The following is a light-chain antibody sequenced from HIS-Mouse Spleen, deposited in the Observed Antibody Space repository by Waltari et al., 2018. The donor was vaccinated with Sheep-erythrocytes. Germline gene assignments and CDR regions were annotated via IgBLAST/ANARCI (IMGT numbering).Light chain of an antibody. Sequence: QSALTQPRSASGSPGQSVTISCTGTSSDVGGYRYVSWYQQHPGKAPKLMIYDVSKRPSGVPDRFSGSKSGNTASLTISWLQAEDEADYYCCSYAGSYTLVFGGGTKLTVL. CDR3: CSYAGSYTLV. J-gene: IGLJ2*01. CDR2: DVS. CDR1: SSDVGGYRY. V-gene: IGLV2-11*01.